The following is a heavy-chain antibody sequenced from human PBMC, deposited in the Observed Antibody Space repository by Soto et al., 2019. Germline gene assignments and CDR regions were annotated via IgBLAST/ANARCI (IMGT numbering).Heavy chain of an antibody. CDR3: ARLYYDFWSGYSYYYYYGMDV. V-gene: IGHV3-74*01. J-gene: IGHJ6*02. CDR1: GVTFSTYW. D-gene: IGHD3-3*01. Sequence: GGALRLSCAASGVTFSTYWMHWFRQAPGKVLVWVSRINSDGSSTSYADSVKGRFTISRDNAKNTLYLQMNSLRAEDTAVYYCARLYYDFWSGYSYYYYYGMDVWGQGT. CDR2: INSDGSST.